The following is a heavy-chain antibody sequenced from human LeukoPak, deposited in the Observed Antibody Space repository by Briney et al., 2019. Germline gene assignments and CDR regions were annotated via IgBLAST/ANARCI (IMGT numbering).Heavy chain of an antibody. Sequence: GASVKVSCKASGYTFTGYYMHWVRQAPGQGLEWMGWINPNSGGTNYAQKFQGRVTMTRDTSISTAYMELSRLRSDDTAVYYCARDHSGYDLNWFDPWGQGTLVTVSS. CDR3: ARDHSGYDLNWFDP. V-gene: IGHV1-2*02. D-gene: IGHD5-12*01. J-gene: IGHJ5*02. CDR2: INPNSGGT. CDR1: GYTFTGYY.